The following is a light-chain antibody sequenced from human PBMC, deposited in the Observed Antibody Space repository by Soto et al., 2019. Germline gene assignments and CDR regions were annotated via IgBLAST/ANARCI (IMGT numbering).Light chain of an antibody. Sequence: QSVLTQPPSVSGAPGQRVTISCTGSSSNIGAGYDVHWYQQLPGTAPKLLIYGNSNRPSGVPDRFSGSKSGTSASLAITGLQAEDEADDSCRSYDSGLGGAGVFGGGTKLTVL. CDR3: RSYDSGLGGAGV. CDR1: SSNIGAGYD. J-gene: IGLJ2*01. V-gene: IGLV1-40*01. CDR2: GNS.